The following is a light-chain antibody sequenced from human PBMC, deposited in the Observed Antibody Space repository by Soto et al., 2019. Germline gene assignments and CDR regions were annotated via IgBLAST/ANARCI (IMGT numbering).Light chain of an antibody. CDR3: QQFGSSLTWT. CDR2: GAS. CDR1: QSVSSSF. V-gene: IGKV3-20*01. J-gene: IGKJ1*01. Sequence: EIVLTQSPDTLSLSPGERATLSCRASQSVSSSFLAWYQQIPGQAPRLLIYGASSRATGIPDRFSGSGSGTYFTLTISRLEPEDFAVYYCQQFGSSLTWTFGQGTKVEIK.